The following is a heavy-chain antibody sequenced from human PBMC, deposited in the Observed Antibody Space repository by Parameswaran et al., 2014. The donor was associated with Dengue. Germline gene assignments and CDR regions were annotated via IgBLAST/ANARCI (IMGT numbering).Heavy chain of an antibody. J-gene: IGHJ6*02. D-gene: IGHD6-6*01. V-gene: IGHV3-33*01. Sequence: WIRQPPGKGLEWVAVIWYDGSNKYYADSVKGRFTISRDNSKNTLYLQMNSLRAEDTAVYYCARSSSYYYYGMDVWGQGTTVTVSS. CDR2: IWYDGSNK. CDR3: ARSSSYYYYGMDV.